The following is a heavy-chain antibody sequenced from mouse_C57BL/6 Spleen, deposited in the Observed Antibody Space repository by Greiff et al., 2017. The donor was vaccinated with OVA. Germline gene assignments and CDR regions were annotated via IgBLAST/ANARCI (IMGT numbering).Heavy chain of an antibody. CDR2: INPNNGGT. J-gene: IGHJ4*01. CDR3: ARLNYYGSSYKDAMDY. CDR1: GYTFTDYN. D-gene: IGHD1-1*01. V-gene: IGHV1-18*01. Sequence: VQLQQSGPELVKPGASVKIPCKASGYTFTDYNMDWVKQSHGKSLEWSGDINPNNGGTIYNQKFKGKATLTVDKSSSTAYMELRSLTSEDTAVYYCARLNYYGSSYKDAMDYWGQGTSVTVSS.